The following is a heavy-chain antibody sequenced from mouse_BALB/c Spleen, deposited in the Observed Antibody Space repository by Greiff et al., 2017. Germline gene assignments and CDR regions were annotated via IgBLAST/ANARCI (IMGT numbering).Heavy chain of an antibody. CDR3: ARGGDYRYDGDY. CDR2: ISSGGSYT. J-gene: IGHJ2*01. Sequence: EVQGVESGGDLVKPGGSLKLSCAASGFTFSSYGMSWVRQTPDKRLEWVATISSGGSYTYYPDSVKGRFTISRDNAKNTLYLQMSSLKSEDTAMYYCARGGDYRYDGDYWGQGTTLTVSS. CDR1: GFTFSSYG. V-gene: IGHV5-6*01. D-gene: IGHD2-14*01.